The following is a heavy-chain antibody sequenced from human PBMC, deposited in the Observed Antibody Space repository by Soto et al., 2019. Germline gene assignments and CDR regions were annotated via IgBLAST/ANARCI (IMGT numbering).Heavy chain of an antibody. D-gene: IGHD2-15*01. CDR1: GGSISSYY. J-gene: IGHJ6*02. CDR2: IYNSGST. V-gene: IGHV4-4*07. CDR3: ARLGDCSGGSCYEYYYYYGLDV. Sequence: PSETLSLTCTVSGGSISSYYWSWIRQPAGKGLEWIGRIYNSGSTNYNPSLKSRVTMSVDTSKNQLSLKLSSVTDADTAVYYCARLGDCSGGSCYEYYYYYGLDVWGQGTTVTVSS.